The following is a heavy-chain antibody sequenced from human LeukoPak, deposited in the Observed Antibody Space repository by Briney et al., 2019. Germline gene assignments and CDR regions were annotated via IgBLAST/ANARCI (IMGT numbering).Heavy chain of an antibody. CDR2: IYYSGST. CDR3: ARSGRDNYYYYGMDV. J-gene: IGHJ6*02. Sequence: SQTLSLTCTVSGGSISSGGYYLSWSRQHPGKGLEWIGYIYYSGSTYYNPSLKSRVTISVDTSKNQFSLKLSSVTAADTAVYYCARSGRDNYYYYGMDVWGQGTTVTVSS. CDR1: GGSISSGGYY. D-gene: IGHD3-10*01. V-gene: IGHV4-31*03.